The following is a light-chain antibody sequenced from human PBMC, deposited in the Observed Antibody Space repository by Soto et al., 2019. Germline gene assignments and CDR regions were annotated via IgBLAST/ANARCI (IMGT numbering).Light chain of an antibody. J-gene: IGLJ2*01. CDR1: SGRSTYI. V-gene: IGLV4-60*03. Sequence: QPVLTQSSSASASLGSSVKLTCTLSSGRSTYIIAWHQQQPGKAPQFLMKVEGSGSYNKGSGVPDRFSGSTSWSDRYLTISSLQSEDEADYYCETWDSHTQIFGGGTKLTVL. CDR3: ETWDSHTQI. CDR2: VEGSGSY.